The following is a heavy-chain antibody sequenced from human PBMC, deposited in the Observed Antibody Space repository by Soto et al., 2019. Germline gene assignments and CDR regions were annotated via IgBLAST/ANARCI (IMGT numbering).Heavy chain of an antibody. CDR1: GFTFSSYG. V-gene: IGHV3-30*18. CDR3: AKGRAADTAMVSRYYYGMDV. Sequence: GGSLRLSCAASGFTFSSYGMHWVRQAPGKGLEWVAVISYDGSNKYYADSVKGRFTISRDNSKNTLYLQMNSLRAEDTAVYYCAKGRAADTAMVSRYYYGMDVWGQGTTVTVSS. CDR2: ISYDGSNK. D-gene: IGHD5-18*01. J-gene: IGHJ6*02.